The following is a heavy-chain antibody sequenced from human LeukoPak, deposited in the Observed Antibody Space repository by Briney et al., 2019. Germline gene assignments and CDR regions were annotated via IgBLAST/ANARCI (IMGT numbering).Heavy chain of an antibody. CDR1: GFTFSSYS. Sequence: GGSLRLSCAASGFTFSSYSMNWVRQAPGKGLEWVSSISSSSSYIYYADSVKGRFTISRDNAKNSLYLQMNSLRAEDTAVYYCARDRSGYYYDAFDFWRQGTMVTVSS. CDR3: ARDRSGYYYDAFDF. D-gene: IGHD3-22*01. CDR2: ISSSSSYI. J-gene: IGHJ3*01. V-gene: IGHV3-21*01.